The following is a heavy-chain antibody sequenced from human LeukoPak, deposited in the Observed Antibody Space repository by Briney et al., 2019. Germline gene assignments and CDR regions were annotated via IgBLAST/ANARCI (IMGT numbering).Heavy chain of an antibody. CDR3: ARVRGVPLIVGATLGDDAFDI. Sequence: ASVKVSCKASGGTFSSYAISWVRQAPGQGLEWMGGIIPIFGTANYAQKFQGRVTITADESTSTAYMELSSLRSGDTAVYYCARVRGVPLIVGATLGDDAFDIWGQGTMVTVSS. CDR1: GGTFSSYA. V-gene: IGHV1-69*13. CDR2: IIPIFGTA. J-gene: IGHJ3*02. D-gene: IGHD1-26*01.